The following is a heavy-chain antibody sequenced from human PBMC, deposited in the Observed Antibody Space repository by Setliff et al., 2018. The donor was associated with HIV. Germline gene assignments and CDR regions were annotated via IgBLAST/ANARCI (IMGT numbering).Heavy chain of an antibody. V-gene: IGHV7-4-1*02. CDR2: INTATGSP. J-gene: IGHJ4*02. CDR1: GYTFTGHY. D-gene: IGHD3-3*01. Sequence: ASVKVSCKASGYTFTGHYLHWVRQAPGQGLELMGWINTATGSPRFAQGFRGRFGFSLDASVTTTYLHINNLEAADSAIYYCARDGADYNFRSGTHPFDIWGQGTLVTVSS. CDR3: ARDGADYNFRSGTHPFDI.